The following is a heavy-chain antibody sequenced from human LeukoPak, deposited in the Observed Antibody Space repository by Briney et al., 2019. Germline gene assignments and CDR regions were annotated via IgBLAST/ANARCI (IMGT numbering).Heavy chain of an antibody. D-gene: IGHD6-25*01. J-gene: IGHJ3*02. CDR1: GFTFSSYA. Sequence: LAGGSLRLSCAASGFTFSSYAMSWVRQAPGKGLEWVSAISGSGGSTYYADSVKGRFTISRDNSKNTLYLQMNSLRAEDTAVYYCAKDKAPKRAFDIWGQGTMVTVSS. CDR2: ISGSGGST. V-gene: IGHV3-23*01. CDR3: AKDKAPKRAFDI.